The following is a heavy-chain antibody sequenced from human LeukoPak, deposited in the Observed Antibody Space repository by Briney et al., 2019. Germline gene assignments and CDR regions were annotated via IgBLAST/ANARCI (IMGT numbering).Heavy chain of an antibody. CDR3: AHRHPHTIFGVAYFDY. Sequence: GPTPVNPTQTLTLTCTFTGFSLSTSGGGVCWIRQPPGKALERPAIIHWNDDKRYSPSLKSRLTITKDTSKTQVVLTMTNMDPVDTATYYCAHRHPHTIFGVAYFDYWGQGTLVTVSS. D-gene: IGHD3-3*01. CDR1: GFSLSTSGGG. CDR2: IHWNDDK. V-gene: IGHV2-5*01. J-gene: IGHJ4*02.